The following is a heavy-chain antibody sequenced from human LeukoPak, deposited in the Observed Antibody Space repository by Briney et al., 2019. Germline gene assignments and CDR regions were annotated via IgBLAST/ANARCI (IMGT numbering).Heavy chain of an antibody. D-gene: IGHD2-2*01. CDR3: ALSPPRGYCSSTSCPPLGLFDY. Sequence: ASVKVSCKASGYTFTSYGISWVRQAPGQGLEWMGWISAYNGNTNYAQKLQGRVTMTTDTSTSTAYMELRSLRSDDTAVYYCALSPPRGYCSSTSCPPLGLFDYWGQGTLVAVSS. CDR2: ISAYNGNT. V-gene: IGHV1-18*01. J-gene: IGHJ4*02. CDR1: GYTFTSYG.